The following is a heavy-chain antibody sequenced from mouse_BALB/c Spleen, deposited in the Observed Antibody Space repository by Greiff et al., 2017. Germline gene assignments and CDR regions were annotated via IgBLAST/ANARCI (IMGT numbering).Heavy chain of an antibody. D-gene: IGHD2-1*01. CDR1: GFNIKDTY. J-gene: IGHJ3*01. Sequence: VQLQQSGAELVKPGASVKLSCTASGFNIKDTYMHWVKQRPEQGLEWIGRIDPANGNTKYDPKFQGKATITADTSSNTAYLQLSSLTSEDTAVYYCARSGYYGNYGGFAYWGQGTLVTVSA. V-gene: IGHV14-3*02. CDR3: ARSGYYGNYGGFAY. CDR2: IDPANGNT.